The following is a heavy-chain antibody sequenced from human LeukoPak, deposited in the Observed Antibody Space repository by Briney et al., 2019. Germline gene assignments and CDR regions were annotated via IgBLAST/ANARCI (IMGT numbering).Heavy chain of an antibody. CDR1: GFTFSSYG. CDR3: TRDSYQSDYYYGMDV. V-gene: IGHV3-33*01. J-gene: IGHJ6*02. Sequence: GRSLRLSCAASGFTFSSYGMHWVRQAPGKGLEWVAVIWYDGSNKYYADSVKGRFTISRDNARNTLYLQMNSLRVDDTAVCYCTRDSYQSDYYYGMDVWGQGTTVTVSS. D-gene: IGHD3-16*02. CDR2: IWYDGSNK.